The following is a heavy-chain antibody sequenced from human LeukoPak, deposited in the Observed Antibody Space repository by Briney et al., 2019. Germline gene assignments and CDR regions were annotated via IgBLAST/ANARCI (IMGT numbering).Heavy chain of an antibody. Sequence: GASVKVSCKASGYTFTSYDINWVRQATGQGLEWMGWMNPNSGNTGYAQKFQGRVTITRNTSISTAYMELSSLRSEDTAVYYCARDKEGRSSGYLSPGLDYWGQGTLVTVSS. CDR3: ARDKEGRSSGYLSPGLDY. CDR1: GYTFTSYD. V-gene: IGHV1-8*03. CDR2: MNPNSGNT. J-gene: IGHJ4*02. D-gene: IGHD3-22*01.